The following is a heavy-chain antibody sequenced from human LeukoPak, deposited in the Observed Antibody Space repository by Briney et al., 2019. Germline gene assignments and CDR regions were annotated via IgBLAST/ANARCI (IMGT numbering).Heavy chain of an antibody. J-gene: IGHJ6*02. CDR1: GGSISSSSYY. D-gene: IGHD2-8*01. V-gene: IGHV4-39*01. Sequence: SETLSLTCTVSGGSISSSSYYWGWIRQPPGKGLEWIGSIYYSGSTYYNPSLKSRVTISVDTSKNQFSLKLSSVTAADTAVYYCARSYDLYGMDVWGQGTTVTVSS. CDR2: IYYSGST. CDR3: ARSYDLYGMDV.